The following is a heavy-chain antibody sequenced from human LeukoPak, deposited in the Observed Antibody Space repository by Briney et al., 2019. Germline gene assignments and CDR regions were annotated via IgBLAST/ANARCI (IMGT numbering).Heavy chain of an antibody. CDR1: GFTFSSYD. CDR3: ARSFMTAYSSGRPVAGFDP. J-gene: IGHJ5*02. CDR2: IGTAGDT. D-gene: IGHD6-19*01. V-gene: IGHV3-13*01. Sequence: GGSLRLSCAASGFTFSSYDMHWVRQATGKGLEWVSAIGTAGDTCYPGSVKGRFTISRENAKNSLYLQMNSLRAGDTAVYYCARSFMTAYSSGRPVAGFDPWGQGTLVTVSS.